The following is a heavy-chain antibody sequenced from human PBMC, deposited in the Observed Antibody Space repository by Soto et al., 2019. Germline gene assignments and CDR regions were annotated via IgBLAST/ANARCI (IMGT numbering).Heavy chain of an antibody. J-gene: IGHJ3*02. CDR3: AQALVFTGGDGFDI. CDR2: IYYSGNT. Sequence: QVRLQEWGPGLVKPSQTLSLKCSVSGGSITTGGRYWSWICQLPGKGLEWIGDIYYSGNTYYNAYIKSRVTISVEAAKNQFSLKLSSVTAADTAVYYCAQALVFTGGDGFDIWGQGRLVTVSS. CDR1: GGSITTGGRY. D-gene: IGHD1-1*01. V-gene: IGHV4-31*02.